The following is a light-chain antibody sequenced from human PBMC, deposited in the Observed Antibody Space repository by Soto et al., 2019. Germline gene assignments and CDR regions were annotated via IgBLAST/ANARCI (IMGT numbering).Light chain of an antibody. CDR1: SSDVGSYNL. CDR2: EGS. V-gene: IGLV2-23*01. J-gene: IGLJ1*01. CDR3: CSYAGSSTYV. Sequence: QSVLTQPASVSGSPGQSITISCTETSSDVGSYNLVSWYQQHPGKAPKLMIYEGSKRPSGVSNRFSGSKSGNTASLTISGLQAEDEADYYCCSYAGSSTYVFGTGTKGTVL.